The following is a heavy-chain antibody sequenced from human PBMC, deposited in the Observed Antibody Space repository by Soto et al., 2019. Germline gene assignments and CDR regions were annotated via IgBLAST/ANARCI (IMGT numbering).Heavy chain of an antibody. V-gene: IGHV5-51*01. CDR1: GYTFTSNW. Sequence: PGESLKISCKGSGYTFTSNWIGWVRQMPGKGLEWMGIIYPGDSETRYSPSFQGQVTISADKSINTAYLQWSNLKASDTAIYYCARTFGGHLYSFDVWGQGTLVTVS. CDR2: IYPGDSET. J-gene: IGHJ4*02. D-gene: IGHD3-16*01. CDR3: ARTFGGHLYSFDV.